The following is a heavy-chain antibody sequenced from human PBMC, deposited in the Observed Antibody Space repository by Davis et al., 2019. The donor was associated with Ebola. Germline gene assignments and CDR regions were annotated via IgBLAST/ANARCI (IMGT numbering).Heavy chain of an antibody. CDR3: ARLLFGSSVPFDSFVTDAFDT. CDR1: GTSIRASH. Sequence: MPGGSLRLSCTVSGTSIRASHWSWIRQPPGKRLEWIGSMSYGESADYNPSLERRVTMSLDTSMNQFSLRLTSVTAADSAVYFCARLLFGSSVPFDSFVTDAFDTRGPGTMVIVSS. J-gene: IGHJ3*02. V-gene: IGHV4-59*01. CDR2: MSYGESA. D-gene: IGHD3-10*02.